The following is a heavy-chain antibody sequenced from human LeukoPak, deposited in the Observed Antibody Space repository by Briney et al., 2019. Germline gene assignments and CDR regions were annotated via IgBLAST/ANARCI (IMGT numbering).Heavy chain of an antibody. CDR1: GGTFSSYA. V-gene: IGHV1-69*06. Sequence: SVKVSCKASGGTFSSYASSWWRRAPGQGLEWMGGVSPISGTPTYAQKSQGRVTITAAKSTSTAYMELSSMRPEDTAVDYCARSLAVGGSWDAFDIWGQGTMVTVSS. CDR3: ARSLAVGGSWDAFDI. J-gene: IGHJ3*02. CDR2: VSPISGTP. D-gene: IGHD6-13*01.